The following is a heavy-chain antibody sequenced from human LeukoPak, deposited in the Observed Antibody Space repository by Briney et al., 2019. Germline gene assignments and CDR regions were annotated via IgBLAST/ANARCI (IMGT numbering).Heavy chain of an antibody. CDR1: GGSFSGYF. D-gene: IGHD3-10*01. CDR2: INYSGST. V-gene: IGHV4-34*01. J-gene: IGHJ5*02. CDR3: ARGIRMTMVRGVISVRFDP. Sequence: PSETLSLTCAINGGSFSGYFWSWIRQPPGKGLEWVGEINYSGSTNYDPSLKRRVTISLDKSKRQFSLKLSSVTAADTAVYYCARGIRMTMVRGVISVRFDPWGQGTLVTVSS.